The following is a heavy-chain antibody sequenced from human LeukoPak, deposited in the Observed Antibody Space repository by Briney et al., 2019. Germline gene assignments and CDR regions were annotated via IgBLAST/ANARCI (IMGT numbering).Heavy chain of an antibody. CDR1: GVPIASHSW. J-gene: IGHJ4*02. CDR3: AYNRDFALDN. D-gene: IGHD1-14*01. V-gene: IGHV4/OR15-8*01. Sequence: PSETLSLTCAVSGVPIASHSWWSWVRQPPGRGLEWIGEIYHSGGANYKPSLKSRVTMSVDTSNNHFSLKLTSVTAADTAVYFCAYNRDFALDNWGQGTLVTVSS. CDR2: IYHSGGA.